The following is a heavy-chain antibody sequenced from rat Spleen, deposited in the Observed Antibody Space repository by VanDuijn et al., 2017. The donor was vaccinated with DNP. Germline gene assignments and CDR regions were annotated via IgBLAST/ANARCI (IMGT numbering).Heavy chain of an antibody. Sequence: EVQLVESGGGLVQPGRSLKLSCAASGFTLSDCIMAWVRQAPKKGLEWVATIIYDGSHTDYGDSVKGRFTISRENAKSTLYLQMDSLRSEDTATYDCATQRSGDVMDAWGQGTSVTVSS. CDR1: GFTLSDCI. D-gene: IGHD4-3*01. CDR2: IIYDGSHT. V-gene: IGHV5-7*01. CDR3: ATQRSGDVMDA. J-gene: IGHJ4*01.